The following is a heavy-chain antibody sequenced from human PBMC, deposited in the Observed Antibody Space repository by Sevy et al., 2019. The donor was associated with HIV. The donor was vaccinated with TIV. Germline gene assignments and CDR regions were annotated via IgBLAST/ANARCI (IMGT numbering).Heavy chain of an antibody. V-gene: IGHV3-49*04. D-gene: IGHD1-26*01. CDR2: LKSKAYGGTL. Sequence: GGSLRLSCTASGFTFGDYAMSWVRQAPGKGLEWVAFLKSKAYGGTLDDAAFVKGRFTMSRDDSKSIAYLQMNDLKAEDTGVYYCTRGKGAQSIFDYWGQGALVTVSS. J-gene: IGHJ4*02. CDR1: GFTFGDYA. CDR3: TRGKGAQSIFDY.